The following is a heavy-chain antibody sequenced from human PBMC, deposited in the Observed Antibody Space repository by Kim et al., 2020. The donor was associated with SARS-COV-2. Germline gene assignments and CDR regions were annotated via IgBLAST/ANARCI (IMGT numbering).Heavy chain of an antibody. CDR1: GYTLTELS. V-gene: IGHV1-24*01. J-gene: IGHJ6*02. D-gene: IGHD3-22*01. Sequence: ASVKVSCKVSGYTLTELSMHWVRQAPGKGLEWMGGFDPEDGETIYAQKFQGRVTMTEDTSTDTAYMELSSLRSEDTAVYYCATHPNYYDSSGYNYYYYGMDVWGQGTTVTVSS. CDR2: FDPEDGET. CDR3: ATHPNYYDSSGYNYYYYGMDV.